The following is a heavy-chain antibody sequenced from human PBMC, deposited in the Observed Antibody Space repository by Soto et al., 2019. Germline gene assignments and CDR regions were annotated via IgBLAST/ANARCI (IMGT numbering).Heavy chain of an antibody. Sequence: ETLSLTCTVSGGSISSSSYYWGWIRQPPGKGLEWIGSIYYSGSTYYNPSLKSRVTISVDTSKNQFSLKLSSVTAADTAVYYCARHKADYYYGMDVWGQGTTVTVSS. CDR3: ARHKADYYYGMDV. D-gene: IGHD2-15*01. J-gene: IGHJ6*02. CDR2: IYYSGST. CDR1: GGSISSSSYY. V-gene: IGHV4-39*01.